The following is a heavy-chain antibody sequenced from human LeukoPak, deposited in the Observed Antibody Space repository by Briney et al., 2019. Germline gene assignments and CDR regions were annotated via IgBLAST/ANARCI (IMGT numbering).Heavy chain of an antibody. CDR2: ISYDGSNK. Sequence: QPGGSLRLSCAASGFTFSSYGMPWVRQAPGKGLEWVAVISYDGSNKYYADSVKGRFTISRDNSKNTLYLQMNSLRAEDTAVYYCAKEIGATAYCSGGSCYNNDAFDIWGQGTMVTVSS. CDR1: GFTFSSYG. V-gene: IGHV3-30*18. D-gene: IGHD2-15*01. J-gene: IGHJ3*02. CDR3: AKEIGATAYCSGGSCYNNDAFDI.